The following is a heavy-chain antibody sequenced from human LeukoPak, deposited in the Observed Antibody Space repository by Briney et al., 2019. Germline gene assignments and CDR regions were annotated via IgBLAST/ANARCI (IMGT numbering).Heavy chain of an antibody. CDR2: IYYSGST. D-gene: IGHD1-26*01. CDR3: ARAAPSWYSGSSSFDY. V-gene: IGHV4-39*01. CDR1: GGSISSSSYY. Sequence: ETSETLSLTCTVSGGSISSSSYYWGWIRQPPGKGLEWIGSIYYSGSTYYNPSLKSRVTISVDTSKNQFSLKLSSVTAADTAVYYCARAAPSWYSGSSSFDYWGQGTLVTVSS. J-gene: IGHJ4*02.